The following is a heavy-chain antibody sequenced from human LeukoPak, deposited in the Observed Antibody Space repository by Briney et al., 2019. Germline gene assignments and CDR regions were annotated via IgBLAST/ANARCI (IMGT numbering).Heavy chain of an antibody. Sequence: SETLSLTCTVSGGSISSSSYYWGWIRQPPGKGLGWIGSIYYSGSTYYNPSLKSRVTISVDTSKNQFSLKLSSVTAADTAVYYCTRGSIAYYYMDVWGKGTTVTISS. CDR1: GGSISSSSYY. V-gene: IGHV4-39*07. CDR3: TRGSIAYYYMDV. CDR2: IYYSGST. D-gene: IGHD3-22*01. J-gene: IGHJ6*03.